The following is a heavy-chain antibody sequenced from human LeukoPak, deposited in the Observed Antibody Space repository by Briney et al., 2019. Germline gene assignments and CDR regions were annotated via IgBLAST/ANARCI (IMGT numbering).Heavy chain of an antibody. Sequence: ASVTVSCKASGYTFRNYGINWMRQAPGQGLEWLGWISGDSYDTKYEQKLQGRVTMTADTSTSTAYMELRSLTSDDTAVYYCARNRTGTFDFWGQGTLVTVSS. CDR2: ISGDSYDT. J-gene: IGHJ4*02. V-gene: IGHV1-18*01. CDR3: ARNRTGTFDF. D-gene: IGHD3-10*01. CDR1: GYTFRNYG.